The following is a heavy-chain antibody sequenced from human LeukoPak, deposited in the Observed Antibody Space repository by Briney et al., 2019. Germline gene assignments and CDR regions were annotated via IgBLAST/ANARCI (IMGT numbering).Heavy chain of an antibody. Sequence: GGSLRLSCAASGFTFSSSAMSWVRQAPGKGLEWVSAISNNGGYTYYADSVQGRFTISRDNSKSTLCLQMNSLRAEDTAVYYCAKGPAPRLGEFSYHALVDYWGQGTLVTVSS. CDR3: AKGPAPRLGEFSYHALVDY. CDR1: GFTFSSSA. D-gene: IGHD3-16*02. J-gene: IGHJ4*02. CDR2: ISNNGGYT. V-gene: IGHV3-23*01.